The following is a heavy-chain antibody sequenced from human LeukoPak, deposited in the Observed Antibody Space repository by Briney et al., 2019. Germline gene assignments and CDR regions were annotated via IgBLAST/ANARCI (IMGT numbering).Heavy chain of an antibody. Sequence: KPSETLSLTCTVSGGSISSGFYYWSWIRQPPGKGLEWIGYIYYSGSTNYNPSLKSRVTISVDTSKNQFSLKLSSVTAADTAVYYCARDLDGGNFDYWGQGTLVTVSS. CDR1: GGSISSGFYY. CDR2: IYYSGST. J-gene: IGHJ4*02. D-gene: IGHD4-23*01. V-gene: IGHV4-61*01. CDR3: ARDLDGGNFDY.